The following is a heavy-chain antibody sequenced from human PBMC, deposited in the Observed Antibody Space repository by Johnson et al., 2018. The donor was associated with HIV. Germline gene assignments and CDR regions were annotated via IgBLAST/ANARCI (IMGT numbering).Heavy chain of an antibody. CDR3: GLLGLCWAM. CDR1: RFTFDDYG. D-gene: IGHD3-10*02. J-gene: IGHJ1*01. V-gene: IGHV3-20*01. Sequence: VQLVESGGVVVQPGGSLRLSCETSRFTFDDYGMSWVRQAPGKGLEWVSGINWNGGSTGYADSVKGRFTISRDNAKNSLYLQMHSLRGDYTGHNVRGLLGLCWAMWG. CDR2: INWNGGST.